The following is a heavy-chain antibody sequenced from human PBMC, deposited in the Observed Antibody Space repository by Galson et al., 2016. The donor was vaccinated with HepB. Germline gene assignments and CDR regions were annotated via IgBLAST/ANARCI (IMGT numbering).Heavy chain of an antibody. CDR3: ARADSSGWYGPFAFDV. CDR1: GFSFRSYN. D-gene: IGHD6-19*01. J-gene: IGHJ3*01. Sequence: SLRLSCAGYGFSFRSYNMHWVRQAPGKGLEWVALIWYDGSKQFYADSVKGRFSISRDNSNNTLYLQMNSLRAEDTAVYYCARADSSGWYGPFAFDVWGQGTMVTVSS. V-gene: IGHV3-33*01. CDR2: IWYDGSKQ.